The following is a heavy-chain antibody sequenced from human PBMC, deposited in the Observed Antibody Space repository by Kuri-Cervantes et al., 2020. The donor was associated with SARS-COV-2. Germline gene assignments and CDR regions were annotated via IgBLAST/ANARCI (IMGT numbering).Heavy chain of an antibody. Sequence: GESLKISCQGSGYIFTSYWISWVRQMPGKGLEWMGRIDPSDSETNYSPSFEGHVTMSVDKSINTAYLQWSSLKASDTAMYYCATRYGHSFAYGYWGRGSLVTVSS. CDR1: GYIFTSYW. CDR3: ATRYGHSFAYGY. V-gene: IGHV5-10-1*01. D-gene: IGHD3-16*01. CDR2: IDPSDSET. J-gene: IGHJ4*02.